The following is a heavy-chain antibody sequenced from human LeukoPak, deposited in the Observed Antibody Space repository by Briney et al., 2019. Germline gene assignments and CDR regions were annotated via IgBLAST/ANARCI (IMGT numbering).Heavy chain of an antibody. D-gene: IGHD6-19*01. CDR1: GFTFSSYA. CDR3: AKADSSGWYFDY. V-gene: IGHV3-23*01. J-gene: IGHJ4*02. CDR2: ISGSGVTT. Sequence: GGSLRLSCAASGFTFSSYAMSWVRQAPGKGLAWVSGISGSGVTTYYADSVKGRFTISRDNSKNTLYLQMNSLRAEDTAVYYCAKADSSGWYFDYWGQGTLVTVSS.